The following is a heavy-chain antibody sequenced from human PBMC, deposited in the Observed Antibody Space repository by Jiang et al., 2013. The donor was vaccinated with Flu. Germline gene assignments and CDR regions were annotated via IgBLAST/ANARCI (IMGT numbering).Heavy chain of an antibody. CDR1: GYTFTGYY. J-gene: IGHJ3*02. Sequence: SGAEVKKPGASVKVSCKASGYTFTGYYMHWVRQAPGQGLEWMGWINPNSGGTNYAQKFQGRVTMTRDTSISTAYMELSRLRSDDTAVYYCARDRGSSGWNDAFDIWGQGTMVTVSS. V-gene: IGHV1-2*02. CDR3: ARDRGSSGWNDAFDI. D-gene: IGHD6-19*01. CDR2: INPNSGGT.